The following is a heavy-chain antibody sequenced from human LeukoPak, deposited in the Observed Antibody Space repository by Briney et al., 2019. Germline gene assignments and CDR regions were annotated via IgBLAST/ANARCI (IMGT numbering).Heavy chain of an antibody. CDR2: IYHSGST. CDR3: ARAVEMATRYNWFDP. CDR1: GYSISSGYY. Sequence: PSETLSLTCTVSGYSISSGYYWGWIRQPPGKGLEWIGSIYHSGSTYYNPSLKSRVTISVDTSKNQFSLKLSSVTAADTAVYYCARAVEMATRYNWFDPWGQGTLDTVSS. V-gene: IGHV4-38-2*02. J-gene: IGHJ5*02. D-gene: IGHD5-24*01.